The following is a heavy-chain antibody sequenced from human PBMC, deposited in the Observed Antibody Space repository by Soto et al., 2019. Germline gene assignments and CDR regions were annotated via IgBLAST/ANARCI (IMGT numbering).Heavy chain of an antibody. Sequence: GGALRLSCAASAFTFKSNWMSWVRQAPGKGLEWVSNINPDGSQKWYVDSVKGRFAISRDNAKNSLFLEMNNLRAEDTAVYYCARGDYDDSSGPFSAAFDIWGQGTMVTVSS. D-gene: IGHD3-22*01. CDR1: AFTFKSNW. V-gene: IGHV3-7*04. CDR2: INPDGSQK. J-gene: IGHJ3*02. CDR3: ARGDYDDSSGPFSAAFDI.